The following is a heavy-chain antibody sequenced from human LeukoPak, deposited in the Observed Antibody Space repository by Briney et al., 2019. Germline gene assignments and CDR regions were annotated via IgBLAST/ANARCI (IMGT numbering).Heavy chain of an antibody. CDR3: ARDRWFGEESRYFDY. Sequence: GGSLRLSCAASGFTFSDYYMSWIRQAPGKGLEWVSYISSSGSTIYYADSVKGRFTISRDNAKNSLYLQMNSLRAEDTAVYYCARDRWFGEESRYFDYWGQGTLVTVSS. CDR1: GFTFSDYY. J-gene: IGHJ4*02. D-gene: IGHD3-10*01. CDR2: ISSSGSTI. V-gene: IGHV3-11*01.